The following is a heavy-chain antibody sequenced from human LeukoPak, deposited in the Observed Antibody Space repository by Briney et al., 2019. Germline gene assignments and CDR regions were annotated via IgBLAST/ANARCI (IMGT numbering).Heavy chain of an antibody. V-gene: IGHV5-51*01. J-gene: IGHJ4*02. D-gene: IGHD6-13*01. CDR3: ARSEEIAAAGSSWIRGVDY. CDR2: ISPSNSDT. CDR1: GYSFTSYW. Sequence: GESLKISCKGSGYSFTSYWIGWVRQMPGKGLEWMGIISPSNSDTRYSPSFQGQVTISADKSISTAYLQWSSLKASDTAMYYCARSEEIAAAGSSWIRGVDYWGQGTLVTVSS.